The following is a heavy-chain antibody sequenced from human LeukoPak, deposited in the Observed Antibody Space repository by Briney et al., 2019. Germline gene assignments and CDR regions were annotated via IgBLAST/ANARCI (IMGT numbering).Heavy chain of an antibody. D-gene: IGHD3-22*01. V-gene: IGHV4-31*03. J-gene: IGHJ6*03. CDR2: IYYSGST. CDR1: GGSISSGGYY. Sequence: SQTLSLTCTVSGGSISSGGYYWSWIRQHPGKGLEWIGYIYYSGSTYYNPSLKSRVTISVDTSKNQFSLKLSSVTAADTAVYYCARGRYYDKYCMDVWGQGTTVTVSS. CDR3: ARGRYYDKYCMDV.